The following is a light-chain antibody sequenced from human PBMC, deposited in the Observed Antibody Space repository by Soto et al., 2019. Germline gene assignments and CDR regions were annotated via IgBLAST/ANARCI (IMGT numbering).Light chain of an antibody. J-gene: IGKJ2*01. V-gene: IGKV4-1*01. CDR3: QQYESTPPT. CDR1: QSVFYSSNNKNY. Sequence: DIVMTQSPDSLAVSLGERATINCKSSQSVFYSSNNKNYLAWYQQKPGQPPKLLIYWASTRESGVPDPFSGSGSGTDFTLTITSLQAEDVAVYYCQQYESTPPTFGQGTKLEIK. CDR2: WAS.